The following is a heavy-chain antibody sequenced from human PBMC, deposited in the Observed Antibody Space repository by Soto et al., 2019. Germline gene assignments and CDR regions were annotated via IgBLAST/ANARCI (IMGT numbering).Heavy chain of an antibody. CDR2: IYYSGST. V-gene: IGHV4-59*01. Sequence: SETLSLTCTVSGGSISSYYWIWIRQPPGKGLEWIGYIYYSGSTNYNPSLKSRVTISVDTSKNQFSLKLSSVTAADTAVYYCAGKYYYDSSGYYSVDYWGQGTLVTVSS. CDR3: AGKYYYDSSGYYSVDY. CDR1: GGSISSYY. J-gene: IGHJ4*02. D-gene: IGHD3-22*01.